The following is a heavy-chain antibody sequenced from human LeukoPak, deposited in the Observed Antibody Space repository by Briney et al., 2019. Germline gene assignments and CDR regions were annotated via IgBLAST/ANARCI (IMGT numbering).Heavy chain of an antibody. D-gene: IGHD6-13*01. CDR3: ARGESSSWYAY. J-gene: IGHJ4*02. Sequence: GGSLRLSCAASGFTFSSYGMHWVRQAPGKGLEWVAVISDDGSNKYHADSVKGRFTISRDNSKNTLYLQMISLRAEDTAVYYCARGESSSWYAYWGQGALVTASS. V-gene: IGHV3-30*03. CDR2: ISDDGSNK. CDR1: GFTFSSYG.